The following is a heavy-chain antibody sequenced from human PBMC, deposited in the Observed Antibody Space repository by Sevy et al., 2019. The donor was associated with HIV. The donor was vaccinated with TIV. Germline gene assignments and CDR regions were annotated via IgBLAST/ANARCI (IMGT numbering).Heavy chain of an antibody. Sequence: GGSLRLSCAASGFTFSSYSMNWVRQAPGKGLEWVSSISSSSSYIYYAHSVKGRFTISRDNAKNSLYLQMNSLRAEDTAVYYCARGAYYYDSSGYYDPSQYFQHWGQGTLVTVSS. CDR1: GFTFSSYS. CDR2: ISSSSSYI. V-gene: IGHV3-21*01. CDR3: ARGAYYYDSSGYYDPSQYFQH. D-gene: IGHD3-22*01. J-gene: IGHJ1*01.